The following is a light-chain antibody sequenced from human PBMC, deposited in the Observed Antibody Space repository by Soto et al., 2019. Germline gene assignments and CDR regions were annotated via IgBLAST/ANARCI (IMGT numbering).Light chain of an antibody. J-gene: IGKJ5*01. CDR2: HTP. CDR1: QYIKTR. Sequence: EIVLTQSPANLSSFPVDTITLSRRASQYIKTRLVWYQHSTGQAPRLRIYHTPIRAAGIPDRFSGSGSGTELNLTIPRLEPEEFAVYYCQQYGGSPRTFGQGTRLEIK. V-gene: IGKV3-20*01. CDR3: QQYGGSPRT.